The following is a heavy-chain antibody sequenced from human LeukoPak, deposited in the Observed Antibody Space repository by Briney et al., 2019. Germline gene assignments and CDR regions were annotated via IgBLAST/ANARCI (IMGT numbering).Heavy chain of an antibody. J-gene: IGHJ4*02. CDR2: ISSSSSYI. CDR1: GFTFSSYS. V-gene: IGHV3-21*01. CDR3: ARARSGSYYYFDY. Sequence: GGSLRLSCAASGFTFSSYSMNWVRQAPGKGLEWVSSISSSSSYIYYADSVKGRFTMSRDNAKNSLYLQMNSLRAEDTAVYYCARARSGSYYYFDYWGQGTLVTVSS. D-gene: IGHD1-26*01.